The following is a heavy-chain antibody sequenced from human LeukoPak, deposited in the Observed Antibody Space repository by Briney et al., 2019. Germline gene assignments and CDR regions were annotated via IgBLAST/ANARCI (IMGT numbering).Heavy chain of an antibody. CDR2: VTGTGGGT. J-gene: IGHJ5*02. CDR3: AKDWGYASGTYYTS. D-gene: IGHD3-10*01. CDR1: GFTFSSYA. V-gene: IGHV3-23*01. Sequence: GGSLRLSCAASGFTFSSYAMSWVRQLPGKGLEWVSTVTGTGGGTYYADSVKGRFTISRDNSKNTLSLQMNSMRAEDTALYYCAKDWGYASGTYYTSWGQGTLVTVSS.